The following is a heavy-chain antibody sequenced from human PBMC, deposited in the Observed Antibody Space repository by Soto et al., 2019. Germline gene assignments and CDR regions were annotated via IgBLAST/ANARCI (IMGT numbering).Heavy chain of an antibody. D-gene: IGHD2-15*01. CDR3: ERLLMVVAVAFDI. CDR1: GGSISSSSYY. V-gene: IGHV4-39*01. Sequence: QLQLQESGPGLVKPSETLSLTCTVSGGSISSSSYYWGWIRQPPGKGLEWIGSIYYSGSTYYNPSLKSRVTISVDTSKNQFSLKLSSVTAADTAVYYCERLLMVVAVAFDIWGQGTMVTVSS. J-gene: IGHJ3*02. CDR2: IYYSGST.